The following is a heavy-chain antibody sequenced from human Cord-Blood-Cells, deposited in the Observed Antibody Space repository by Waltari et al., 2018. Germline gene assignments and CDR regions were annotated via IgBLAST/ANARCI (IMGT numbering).Heavy chain of an antibody. Sequence: QLQLQESGPGLVKPSETLSLTCTVSGGSISSSSYYWGWIRQPPGKGLEWIGSIYYSGSTYDNPSLKSRVTISVDTSKNQFSLKLSSVTAADTAVYYCARPSYSSGWYDYWGQGTLVTVSS. V-gene: IGHV4-39*01. CDR3: ARPSYSSGWYDY. CDR1: GGSISSSSYY. J-gene: IGHJ4*02. CDR2: IYYSGST. D-gene: IGHD6-19*01.